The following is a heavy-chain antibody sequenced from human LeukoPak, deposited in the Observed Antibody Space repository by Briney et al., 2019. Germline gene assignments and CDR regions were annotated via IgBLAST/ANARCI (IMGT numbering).Heavy chain of an antibody. J-gene: IGHJ4*02. Sequence: GGSLRLSCAASGFTFDDYAMHWVRQAPGKGLEWVSGINWNSGSIDYADSVKGRFTISRDNAKNSLYLQMNSLRADDTALYYCAKASGSGRAWYFDHWGQGTLVTVSS. CDR2: INWNSGSI. V-gene: IGHV3-9*01. D-gene: IGHD5-12*01. CDR1: GFTFDDYA. CDR3: AKASGSGRAWYFDH.